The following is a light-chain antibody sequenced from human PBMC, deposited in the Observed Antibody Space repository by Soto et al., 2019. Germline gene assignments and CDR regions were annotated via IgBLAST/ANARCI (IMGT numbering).Light chain of an antibody. CDR1: SSNIGAGYD. CDR2: GNN. Sequence: QSVLTQPPSMSGAPGQRVTISCTGSSSNIGAGYDVHWYQQLPGKAPRLLIFGNNIRPSRVPDRFSGSKSGTSASLAITGLQAEDEADYYCQSHDNSLSDTYVFGTGTKLTVL. J-gene: IGLJ1*01. CDR3: QSHDNSLSDTYV. V-gene: IGLV1-40*01.